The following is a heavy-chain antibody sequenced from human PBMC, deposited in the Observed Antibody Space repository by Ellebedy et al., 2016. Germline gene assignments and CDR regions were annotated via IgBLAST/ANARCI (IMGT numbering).Heavy chain of an antibody. Sequence: SETLSLTCSVSGYSIRSGYYWGWIRQPPGKGLEWIGSIYQSGSSDYNPSLKSRVTISIDTSNNQFSLNLSSVTAADTAVYYCVRGGAVVRGVTYYAYYMDVWGKGTTVTVSS. V-gene: IGHV4-38-2*02. D-gene: IGHD3-10*01. CDR1: GYSIRSGYY. CDR3: VRGGAVVRGVTYYAYYMDV. J-gene: IGHJ6*03. CDR2: IYQSGSS.